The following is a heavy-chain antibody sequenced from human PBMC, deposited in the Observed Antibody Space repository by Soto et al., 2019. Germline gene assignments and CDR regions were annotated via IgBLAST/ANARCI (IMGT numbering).Heavy chain of an antibody. D-gene: IGHD1-26*01. CDR2: ISYDGSNK. V-gene: IGHV3-30*18. CDR1: GFTFSSYG. J-gene: IGHJ4*02. CDR3: AKDGSLRVGATWGLDY. Sequence: QVQLVESGGGVVQPGRSLRLSCAASGFTFSSYGMHWVRQAPGKGLEWVAVISYDGSNKYYADSVKGRFTISRDNSKNTLYLKMNSLRAEDTAVYYCAKDGSLRVGATWGLDYWGQGTLVTVSS.